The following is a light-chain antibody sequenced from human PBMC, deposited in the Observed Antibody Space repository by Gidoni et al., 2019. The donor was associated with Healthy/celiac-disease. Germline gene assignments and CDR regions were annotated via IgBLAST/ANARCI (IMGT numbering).Light chain of an antibody. V-gene: IGKV4-1*01. CDR2: WAS. J-gene: IGKJ4*01. Sequence: DIVMTQSPDSLAVSLGERATINCKSSQSVLYSSKNKNYLAWYQQKPGPPPKLLIYWASTRESGVPDRFSGSGSGTDFTLTISSLQAEDVAVYYCQQYYSTPPTFGGGTKVEIK. CDR1: QSVLYSSKNKNY. CDR3: QQYYSTPPT.